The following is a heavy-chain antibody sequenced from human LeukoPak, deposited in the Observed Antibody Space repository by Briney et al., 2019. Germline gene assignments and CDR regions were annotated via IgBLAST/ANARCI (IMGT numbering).Heavy chain of an antibody. D-gene: IGHD3-3*01. Sequence: SETLSLTCTVSGGSISSSSYYWGWIRQPPGKGLEWIGSIYYSGSTYYNPSLKSRVTISVDTSKNQFSLNLSSVTAADTAVYYCARDSGYYDFWSGYFLSATPGGGFDPWGQGTLVTVSS. V-gene: IGHV4-39*07. CDR1: GGSISSSSYY. J-gene: IGHJ5*02. CDR2: IYYSGST. CDR3: ARDSGYYDFWSGYFLSATPGGGFDP.